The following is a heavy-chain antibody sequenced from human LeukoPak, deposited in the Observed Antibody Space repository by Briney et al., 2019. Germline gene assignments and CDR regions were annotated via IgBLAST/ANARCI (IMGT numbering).Heavy chain of an antibody. CDR3: AREGEVGATIGY. J-gene: IGHJ4*02. V-gene: IGHV4-31*03. CDR1: GGSISSGGYY. CDR2: IYYSGST. Sequence: SETLSLTCTVSGGSISSGGYYWSWIRQHPGKGLEWIGYIYYSGSTYYNPSLKSRVTISVDTSKNQFSLKLSSVTAADTAVYYCAREGEVGATIGYWGQGTLVTVSS. D-gene: IGHD1-26*01.